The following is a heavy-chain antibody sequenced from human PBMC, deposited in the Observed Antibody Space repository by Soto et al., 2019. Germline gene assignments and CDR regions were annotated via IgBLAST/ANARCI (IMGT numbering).Heavy chain of an antibody. D-gene: IGHD3-16*01. CDR2: ISGSGGRS. V-gene: IGHV3-23*01. J-gene: IGHJ4*02. CDR1: GLTFSNNA. Sequence: EVQLLDSGGGLVQPGGSLRLSCEAFGLTFSNNALTWVRQGPGKGWEWVSGISGSGGRSYYADSVKGRFTISRDNSKSTLYLQMNSLRAEDTAVYYCAKAYFVWSSEQPYYFDYWGQGTLVTVSS. CDR3: AKAYFVWSSEQPYYFDY.